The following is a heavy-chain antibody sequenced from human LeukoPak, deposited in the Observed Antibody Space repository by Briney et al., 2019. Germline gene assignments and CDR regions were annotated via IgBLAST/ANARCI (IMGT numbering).Heavy chain of an antibody. CDR1: GFTVSSNY. CDR2: IYSGGST. V-gene: IGHV3-53*01. J-gene: IGHJ4*02. Sequence: PGGSLRLSCAASGFTVSSNYMSWVRQAPGKGLEGVSVIYSGGSTYYADSVKGRFTISRDNSKNTLYLQMNSLRAEDTAVYYCARGRGSSGWLYYFDYWGQGTLVTVSS. CDR3: ARGRGSSGWLYYFDY. D-gene: IGHD6-19*01.